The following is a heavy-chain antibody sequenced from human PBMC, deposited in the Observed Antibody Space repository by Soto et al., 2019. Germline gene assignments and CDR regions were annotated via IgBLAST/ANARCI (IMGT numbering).Heavy chain of an antibody. CDR3: AREIVVVPAAREHDAFDI. CDR2: INSDGRST. Sequence: GGSLRLSCAASGFTFSSYWMHWVRQAPGKGLVWVSRINSDGRSTSYADSVKGRFTISRDNAKNTLYLQMNSLRAEDTAVYYCAREIVVVPAAREHDAFDIWGQGTMVTVSS. D-gene: IGHD2-2*01. V-gene: IGHV3-74*01. CDR1: GFTFSSYW. J-gene: IGHJ3*02.